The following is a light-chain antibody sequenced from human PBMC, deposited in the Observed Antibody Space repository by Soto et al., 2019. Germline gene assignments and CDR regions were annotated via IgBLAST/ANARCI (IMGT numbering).Light chain of an antibody. CDR1: QGIRND. CDR2: AES. J-gene: IGKJ2*03. CDR3: VQYNSYPYS. V-gene: IGKV1-17*01. Sequence: DIXMTQSPSSLSASVGDRVTITCRASQGIRNDLGCYQQKPGKAPKRMIYAESSLQSGVPSRLSGSGSGKEFTITISSLQPEDFATYYCVQYNSYPYSFGQGTKVDIK.